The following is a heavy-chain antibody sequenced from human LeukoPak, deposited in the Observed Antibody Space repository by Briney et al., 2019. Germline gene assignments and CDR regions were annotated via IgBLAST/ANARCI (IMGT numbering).Heavy chain of an antibody. D-gene: IGHD3-16*02. Sequence: SETLSLTCTVSGGSISRYYWSWIRQPAGKGLEWVGRIYTSGSTNYNPSLKSRVTISVDTSKNQFSLKLSSVTAADTAVYYCARSPYYDYVWGSYRYPYYFDYWGQGTLVTVSS. V-gene: IGHV4-4*07. J-gene: IGHJ4*02. CDR3: ARSPYYDYVWGSYRYPYYFDY. CDR1: GGSISRYY. CDR2: IYTSGST.